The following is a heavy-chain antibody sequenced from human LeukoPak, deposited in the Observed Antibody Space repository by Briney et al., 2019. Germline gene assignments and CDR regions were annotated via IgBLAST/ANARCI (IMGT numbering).Heavy chain of an antibody. V-gene: IGHV3-30*02. D-gene: IGHD4-17*01. CDR3: AKDIRDGDYVVRAFDY. J-gene: IGHJ4*02. Sequence: GGSLRLSCAASGFTFSSYGMHWVRQAPGKGLEWVAFIRYDGSNKYYADSVKGRFTISRDNSKNTLYLQMNSLRAEDTAVYYCAKDIRDGDYVVRAFDYWGQGTLVTVSS. CDR2: IRYDGSNK. CDR1: GFTFSSYG.